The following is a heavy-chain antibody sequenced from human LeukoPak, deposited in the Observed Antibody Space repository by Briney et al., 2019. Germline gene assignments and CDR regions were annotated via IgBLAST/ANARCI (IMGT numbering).Heavy chain of an antibody. CDR3: ARVETTGGDY. CDR1: GYNFTNYW. V-gene: IGHV5-51*01. Sequence: GESLKISCKGSGYNFTNYWIGWVRQMPGKGLEWMGIIYPGDSDTRYSPSFQGQVTISADKSISAAYLQWNSLKASDTAMYYCARVETTGGDYWGQGTLVTVSS. J-gene: IGHJ4*02. CDR2: IYPGDSDT. D-gene: IGHD1-1*01.